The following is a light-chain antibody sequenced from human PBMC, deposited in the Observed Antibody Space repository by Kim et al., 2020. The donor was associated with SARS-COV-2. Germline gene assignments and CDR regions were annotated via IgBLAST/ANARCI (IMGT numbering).Light chain of an antibody. CDR3: QAWDRRTVI. Sequence: SYELTQPPSASVSPGQTASIPCSGDDLGDKYACWYQQKPGQSPVLVICKDTERPSGIPERFSGSKSGNTATLTISGTQVMDEADYYCQAWDRRTVIFGGGTKLTVL. J-gene: IGLJ2*01. V-gene: IGLV3-1*01. CDR1: DLGDKY. CDR2: KDT.